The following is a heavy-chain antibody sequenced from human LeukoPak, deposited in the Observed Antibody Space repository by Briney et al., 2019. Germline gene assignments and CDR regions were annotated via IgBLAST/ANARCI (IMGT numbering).Heavy chain of an antibody. Sequence: GGTLRLSCAASGFLFSSFGMSWVRQAPGKGLEWVSGISGSGDSTDYADSVKGRFTISRDNSKNSLYLQMNSLRAEDKAVYYCAELGITMIGGVWGKGTTVTISS. V-gene: IGHV3-23*01. D-gene: IGHD3-10*02. J-gene: IGHJ6*04. CDR3: AELGITMIGGV. CDR2: ISGSGDST. CDR1: GFLFSSFG.